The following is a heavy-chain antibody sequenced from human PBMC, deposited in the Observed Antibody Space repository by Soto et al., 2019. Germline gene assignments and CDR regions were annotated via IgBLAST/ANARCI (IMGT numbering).Heavy chain of an antibody. CDR1: GFSFNIYS. CDR3: AIDLVTMIPDY. D-gene: IGHD3-22*01. CDR2: IDSSSSNM. J-gene: IGHJ4*02. V-gene: IGHV3-21*01. Sequence: EVQLVESGGGLVKPGGSLRLSCAASGFSFNIYSMNWVRQAPGTGLEWVSFIDSSSSNMYYADSVKGRFTISRDNAKKSLYLQMNSLRAEDTAVYYCAIDLVTMIPDYWGQGTLVTVSS.